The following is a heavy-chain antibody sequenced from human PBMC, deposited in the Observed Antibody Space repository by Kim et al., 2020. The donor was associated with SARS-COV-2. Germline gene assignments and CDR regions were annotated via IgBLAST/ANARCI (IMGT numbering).Heavy chain of an antibody. J-gene: IGHJ3*02. V-gene: IGHV1-2*04. Sequence: ASVKVSCKASGYTFTGYYMHWVRQAPGQGLEWMGWINPNSGGTNYAQKFQGWVTMTRDTSISTAYMELSRLRSDDTAVYYCARYCSGGSCYSAFDIWGQGTMVTVSS. D-gene: IGHD2-15*01. CDR1: GYTFTGYY. CDR2: INPNSGGT. CDR3: ARYCSGGSCYSAFDI.